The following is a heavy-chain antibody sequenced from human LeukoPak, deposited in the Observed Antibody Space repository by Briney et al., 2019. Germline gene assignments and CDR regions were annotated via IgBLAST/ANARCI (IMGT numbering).Heavy chain of an antibody. CDR3: ARGSRSSDY. CDR1: GGSISGYY. Sequence: SETLSLTCTVSGGSISGYYWSWLRQPPEEGLEWIGYVHYSGSTNYNPSLKSRVIISVDTSKNQFSLKLSSGTAADTAVYYCARGSRSSDYWGEGTLVTVSS. CDR2: VHYSGST. J-gene: IGHJ4*02. V-gene: IGHV4-59*01.